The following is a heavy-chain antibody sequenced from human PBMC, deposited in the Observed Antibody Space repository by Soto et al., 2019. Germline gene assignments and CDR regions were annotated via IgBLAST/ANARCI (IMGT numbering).Heavy chain of an antibody. J-gene: IGHJ6*02. CDR1: GGTFSSYA. CDR3: ASHQYYDYVWGSYSTPTDIRFYYGMDV. V-gene: IGHV1-69*13. CDR2: IIPIFGTA. D-gene: IGHD3-16*01. Sequence: SVKVSCKASGGTFSSYAISWVRQAPGQGLEWMGGIIPIFGTANYAQKFQGRVTITADESTSTAYMELSSLRSEDTAVYYCASHQYYDYVWGSYSTPTDIRFYYGMDVWGQGTTVTVSS.